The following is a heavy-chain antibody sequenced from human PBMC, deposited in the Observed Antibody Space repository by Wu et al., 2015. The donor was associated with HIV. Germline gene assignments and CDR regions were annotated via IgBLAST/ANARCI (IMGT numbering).Heavy chain of an antibody. CDR2: ITPLSGRP. J-gene: IGHJ4*02. CDR3: AGPTGYDSSGYYLGY. D-gene: IGHD3-22*01. CDR1: TGTFNNNA. V-gene: IGHV1-69*13. Sequence: QVQLVQSGAEVKKPGSSVKVSCKASTGTFNNNAINWVRQAPGEGLEWMGRITPLSGRPNYAQRFQGRVTIAADESTSTAYMELSSLKSEDTAVYYCAGPTGYDSSGYYLGYWGQGTLVTVSS.